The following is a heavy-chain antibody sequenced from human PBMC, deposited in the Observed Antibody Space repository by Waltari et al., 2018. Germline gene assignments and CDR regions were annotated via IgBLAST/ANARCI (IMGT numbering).Heavy chain of an antibody. CDR2: IKQDGSEK. D-gene: IGHD1-1*01. J-gene: IGHJ4*02. Sequence: DVQLVESGGGLVQPGGSLRLSCAASGFIFSNYLMSWVRQAPGKGLEWVANIKQDGSEKYYVDSVKGRFTISRDNAKNSLYLQMNSLRAEDTAVYFCARDTTGGLGHFDYWGQGTLVTVPS. CDR1: GFIFSNYL. CDR3: ARDTTGGLGHFDY. V-gene: IGHV3-7*03.